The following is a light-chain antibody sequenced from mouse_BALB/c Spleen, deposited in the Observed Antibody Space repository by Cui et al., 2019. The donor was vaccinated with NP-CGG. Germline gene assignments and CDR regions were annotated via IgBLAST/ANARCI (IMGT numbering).Light chain of an antibody. V-gene: IGLV1*01. Sequence: QAVVTQESALTTLPGETVTLTCRSSTGAVTTSNYANWVQEKPDHLFTGLIGGTNNRAPGVPARSSGSLIGDKAALTITGAQTEDEAIYFCALWYSNHWVFGGGTKLTVL. J-gene: IGLJ1*01. CDR2: GTN. CDR3: ALWYSNHWV. CDR1: TGAVTTSNY.